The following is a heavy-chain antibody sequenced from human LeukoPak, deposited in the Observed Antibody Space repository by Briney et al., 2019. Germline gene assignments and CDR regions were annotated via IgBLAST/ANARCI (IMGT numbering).Heavy chain of an antibody. CDR2: IYYSGST. CDR3: ARSYSGSYYGREGVYFDY. CDR1: GGSISSSSYY. Sequence: SETLSLTCTVSGGSISSSSYYWGWIRQPPGKGLEWIGYIYYSGSTYYNPSLKSRVTISVDTSKNQFSLKLSSVTAADTAVYYCARSYSGSYYGREGVYFDYWGQGTLVTVSS. V-gene: IGHV4-30-4*08. J-gene: IGHJ4*02. D-gene: IGHD1-26*01.